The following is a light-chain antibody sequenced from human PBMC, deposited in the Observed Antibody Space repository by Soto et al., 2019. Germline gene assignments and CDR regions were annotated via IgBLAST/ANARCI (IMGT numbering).Light chain of an antibody. V-gene: IGKV3-15*01. CDR3: QQYNNWPLYT. J-gene: IGKJ2*01. CDR2: GAS. CDR1: QSVSSN. Sequence: EIVMTQSPATLSVSPGERATLSCRASQSVSSNLAWYQQKPGQAPRLLIYGASTRATGIPARFSGSGSGTEFTLTISSLLSEDFAVYYCQQYNNWPLYTFGQGTKLESK.